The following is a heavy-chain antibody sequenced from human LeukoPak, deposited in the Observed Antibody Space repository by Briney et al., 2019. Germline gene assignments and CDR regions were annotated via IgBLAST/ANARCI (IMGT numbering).Heavy chain of an antibody. Sequence: KCGESLKISCKGSGYSFTSYLIGWVRQMPGKGLEWMGIIYPGDSDTRYSPSFQGQVTISADKSISTAYLQWSSLKASDTAMYYCARPMSRGAATITDDYWGQGTLVTVSS. D-gene: IGHD5-12*01. CDR2: IYPGDSDT. J-gene: IGHJ4*02. CDR3: ARPMSRGAATITDDY. V-gene: IGHV5-51*01. CDR1: GYSFTSYL.